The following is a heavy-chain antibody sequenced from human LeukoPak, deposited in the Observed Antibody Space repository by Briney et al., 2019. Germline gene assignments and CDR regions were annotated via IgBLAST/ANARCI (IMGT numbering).Heavy chain of an antibody. Sequence: GGSLRLSCAASGFTFSSYAMSWVRQAPGKGLEWVSAISGSGGSTYYADSEKGRFTISRDNSKNTLYLQMNSLRAEDTAVYYCAKDRTSKRYFDWFAHWGQGTLVTVSS. J-gene: IGHJ5*02. CDR3: AKDRTSKRYFDWFAH. V-gene: IGHV3-23*01. CDR2: ISGSGGST. CDR1: GFTFSSYA. D-gene: IGHD3-9*01.